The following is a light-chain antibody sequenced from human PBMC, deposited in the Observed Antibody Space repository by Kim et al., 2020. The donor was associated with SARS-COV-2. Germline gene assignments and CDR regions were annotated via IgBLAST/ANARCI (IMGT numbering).Light chain of an antibody. CDR3: QVWDSSTTWV. J-gene: IGLJ3*02. CDR1: NIGGKN. CDR2: RDS. V-gene: IGLV3-9*01. Sequence: SYELTQPPSVSVAPGRTARITCGGNNIGGKNVHWYQQKPGQAPVLVIYRDSNRPSGIPARFSGSNSGNTATLTISRAQAGDEADYYCQVWDSSTTWVFGGGTQLTVL.